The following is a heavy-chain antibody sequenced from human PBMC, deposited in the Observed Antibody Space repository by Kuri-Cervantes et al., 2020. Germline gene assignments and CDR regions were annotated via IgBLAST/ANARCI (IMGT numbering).Heavy chain of an antibody. CDR2: IKQDGSEK. Sequence: GESLKISCAASGFTFSSYWMSWVRQAPGKGLEWVANIKQDGSEKYYVDSVKGRFTISRDNAKNSLYLQMNSLRAEDTAVYYCAKDGQENGFWEYSYMDVWGKGTTVTVSS. CDR3: AKDGQENGFWEYSYMDV. D-gene: IGHD3-3*01. V-gene: IGHV3-7*01. J-gene: IGHJ6*03. CDR1: GFTFSSYW.